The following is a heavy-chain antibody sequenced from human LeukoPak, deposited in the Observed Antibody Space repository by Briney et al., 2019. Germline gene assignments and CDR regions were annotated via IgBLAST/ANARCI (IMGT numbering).Heavy chain of an antibody. CDR2: ISGSGGST. Sequence: GGSLRLSCAASGFTFSSYAMSWVRQAPGEGLEWVSAISGSGGSTYYADSVKGRFTISRDNSKNTLYLQMNSLRAEDTAVYYCAKDRYYGSGSYYNPPDAFDIWGQGTMVTVSS. V-gene: IGHV3-23*01. J-gene: IGHJ3*02. D-gene: IGHD3-10*01. CDR3: AKDRYYGSGSYYNPPDAFDI. CDR1: GFTFSSYA.